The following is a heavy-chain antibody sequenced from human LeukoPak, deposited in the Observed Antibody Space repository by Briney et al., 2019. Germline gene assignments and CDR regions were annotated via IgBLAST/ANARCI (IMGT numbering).Heavy chain of an antibody. D-gene: IGHD2-8*02. CDR3: AKVMDSLGYCTGGVCYRAIDF. CDR1: GFTFSSDA. Sequence: GGSLRLSCAASGFTFSSDAMSWVRQAPGKGLEWVSAISGSGGNTYYADSVKGRFTIARDNSKNTLYLQMNSLRAEDTAVYYCAKVMDSLGYCTGGVCYRAIDFWGQGTLVTVSS. V-gene: IGHV3-23*01. CDR2: ISGSGGNT. J-gene: IGHJ4*02.